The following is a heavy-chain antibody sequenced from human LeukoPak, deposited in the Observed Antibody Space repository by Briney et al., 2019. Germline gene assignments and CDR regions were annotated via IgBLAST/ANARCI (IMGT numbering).Heavy chain of an antibody. CDR3: ARDRGAVGGLLSYHFYYMDV. Sequence: PGGSLRLSCAASGFPFSSHNMNWVRQAPGRGLGWISYITTGSSTIKYADSVKGRFTISRDNTKSSLYLQMNSLRAEDTAVYYCARDRGAVGGLLSYHFYYMDVWGKGTPVTVS. CDR2: ITTGSSTI. V-gene: IGHV3-48*01. CDR1: GFPFSSHN. D-gene: IGHD3-16*01. J-gene: IGHJ6*03.